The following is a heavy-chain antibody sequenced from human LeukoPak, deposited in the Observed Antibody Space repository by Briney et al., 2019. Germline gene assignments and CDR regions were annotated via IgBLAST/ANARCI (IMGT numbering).Heavy chain of an antibody. D-gene: IGHD6-13*01. Sequence: SETLSLTCAVDGGSFSRYYWTWIRQPPGKGLEWIGDINHSGSANYNPSLKSRVTISVDASKSQFSLRLSSVTAADTAVYYWARLTYSNNWYSRRGLDNWFDPWGQGTLVTVSS. CDR2: INHSGSA. CDR1: GGSFSRYY. J-gene: IGHJ5*02. V-gene: IGHV4-34*01. CDR3: ARLTYSNNWYSRRGLDNWFDP.